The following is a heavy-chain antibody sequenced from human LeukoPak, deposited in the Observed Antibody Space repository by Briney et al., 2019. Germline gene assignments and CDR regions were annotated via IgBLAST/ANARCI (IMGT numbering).Heavy chain of an antibody. D-gene: IGHD3-9*01. V-gene: IGHV4-59*12. J-gene: IGHJ4*02. CDR3: AREERLVSYYFDY. CDR1: GGSISSYY. Sequence: SETLSLTCTVSGGSISSYYWSWIRQPPGKGLEWIGYIYYSGSTYYNPSLKSRVTTSVDTSKNQFSLKLSSVTAADTAVYYCAREERLVSYYFDYWGQGTLVTVSS. CDR2: IYYSGST.